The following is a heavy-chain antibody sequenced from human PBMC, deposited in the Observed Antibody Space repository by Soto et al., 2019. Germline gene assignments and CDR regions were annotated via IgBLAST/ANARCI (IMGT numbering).Heavy chain of an antibody. CDR2: ISGYNGNT. V-gene: IGHV1-18*01. Sequence: QVKLLQSGAEVKKPGASVKVSCKASGYTFTKYGISWVRQAPGQGLEWMGWISGYNGNTNYAQKYQGRITMTIDTSTTTAYMELGSLTSDDTAVYYCAKNGQLPYYYYSMDVWGQGTTVTVSS. CDR1: GYTFTKYG. D-gene: IGHD1-26*01. J-gene: IGHJ6*02. CDR3: AKNGQLPYYYYSMDV.